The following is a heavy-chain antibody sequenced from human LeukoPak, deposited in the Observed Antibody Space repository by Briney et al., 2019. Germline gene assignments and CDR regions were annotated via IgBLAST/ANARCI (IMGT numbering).Heavy chain of an antibody. CDR3: ARVRGGGTWPLDI. CDR1: GFTFSDHY. CDR2: TRNKAYSYTT. D-gene: IGHD2-15*01. V-gene: IGHV3-72*01. Sequence: GGSLRLSCAASGFTFSDHYMDWVRQAPGKGLEWVGRTRNKAYSYTTEYAASVKGRFTISRDDSKNSLFLQMNSLKIEDTAVYFCARVRGGGTWPLDIWGQGTMVTVSS. J-gene: IGHJ3*02.